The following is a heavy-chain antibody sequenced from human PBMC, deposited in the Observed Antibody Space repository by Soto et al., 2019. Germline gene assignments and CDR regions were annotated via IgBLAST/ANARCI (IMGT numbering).Heavy chain of an antibody. Sequence: QLQLQESGSGLVKPSQTLSLTCAVSGGSISSGGYSWSWIRQPPGKGLEWIGYIYHSGSTYYNPSLKSRVTISVDRSKNQFSLKLSSVTAADTAVYYCAGSGYYHNIGMDVWGQGTTVTFSS. CDR3: AGSGYYHNIGMDV. V-gene: IGHV4-30-2*01. CDR2: IYHSGST. J-gene: IGHJ6*02. D-gene: IGHD3-22*01. CDR1: GGSISSGGYS.